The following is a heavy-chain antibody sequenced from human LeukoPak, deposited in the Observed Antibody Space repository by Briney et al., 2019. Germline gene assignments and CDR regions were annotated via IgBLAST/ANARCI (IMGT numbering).Heavy chain of an antibody. J-gene: IGHJ4*02. Sequence: PSETLSLTCTVSGGSISGYYWSWIRQPPGKGLEWIGYIYYSGSTNYNPSLKSRVTISVDMSKSQFSLKLSSVTAADTAVYYCARADSSSLPIDYWGQGTLVTVSS. V-gene: IGHV4-59*01. CDR3: ARADSSSLPIDY. CDR2: IYYSGST. D-gene: IGHD6-6*01. CDR1: GGSISGYY.